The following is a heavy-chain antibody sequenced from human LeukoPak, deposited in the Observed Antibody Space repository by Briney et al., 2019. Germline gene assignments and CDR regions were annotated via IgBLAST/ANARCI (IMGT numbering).Heavy chain of an antibody. D-gene: IGHD6-19*01. V-gene: IGHV3-9*01. J-gene: IGHJ4*02. CDR1: GFTFDDYA. CDR3: AKTLAAVAGTNFDY. CDR2: ISWNSGSI. Sequence: SLRLSCAASGFTFDDYAMHWVRQAPGKGLEWVSGISWNSGSIGYADSVKGRFTISRDNSKNTLYLQMNSLRAEDTAVYYCAKTLAAVAGTNFDYWGQGTLVTVSS.